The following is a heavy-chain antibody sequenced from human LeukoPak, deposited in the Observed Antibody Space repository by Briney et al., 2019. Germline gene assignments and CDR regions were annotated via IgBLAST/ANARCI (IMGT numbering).Heavy chain of an antibody. CDR3: ARDQPQLVLFDP. D-gene: IGHD6-13*01. CDR1: GGTFSSYA. Sequence: SVKVSCKASGGTFSSYAISWVRQAPGQGLEWMGGIIPIFGTANYAQKFQGRVTITADKSTSTAYMELSSLRSEDTAVYYCARDQPQLVLFDPWGQGTLVTVSS. CDR2: IIPIFGTA. V-gene: IGHV1-69*06. J-gene: IGHJ5*02.